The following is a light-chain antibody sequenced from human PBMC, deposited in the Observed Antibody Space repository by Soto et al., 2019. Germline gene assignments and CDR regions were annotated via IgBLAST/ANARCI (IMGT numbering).Light chain of an antibody. V-gene: IGKV1-5*01. J-gene: IGKJ1*01. CDR3: QQYNSYSPT. Sequence: DIQMPQSPSTLSASVGDRVTITCRASQSISSWLAWYQQKPGKAPKLLIYDASSLESGVPSRFSGSGSGTEFTLTISSLQPDDSATYYCQQYNSYSPTFGQGTKVDIK. CDR2: DAS. CDR1: QSISSW.